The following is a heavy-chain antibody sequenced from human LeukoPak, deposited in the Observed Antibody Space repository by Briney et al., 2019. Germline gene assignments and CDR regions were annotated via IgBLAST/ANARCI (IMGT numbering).Heavy chain of an antibody. CDR2: ITNSGRST. Sequence: GGSLRLSCAASGFSFSNYFMSWIRQAPGKGLEWVSYITNSGRSTNYAGAVKGRFTMSRDNAKKSVYLEMTDLRAEDTAVYYCAREASGNYHVFDSWGQGTLVTVSS. CDR1: GFSFSNYF. CDR3: AREASGNYHVFDS. J-gene: IGHJ4*02. V-gene: IGHV3-11*04. D-gene: IGHD1-26*01.